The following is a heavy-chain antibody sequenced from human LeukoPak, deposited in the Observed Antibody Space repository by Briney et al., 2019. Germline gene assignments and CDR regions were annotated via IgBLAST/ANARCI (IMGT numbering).Heavy chain of an antibody. V-gene: IGHV4-59*01. J-gene: IGHJ6*03. CDR1: GGSISSYY. Sequence: PSETLSLTCTVSGGSISSYYWSWIRQPPGKGLEWIGYIYYSGSTNYNPSLKSRVTISVDTSKNQFSLKLSSVTAADTAVYYCARVYYGSGSLYYYYYMDVWGKGTTVTISS. CDR3: ARVYYGSGSLYYYYYMDV. D-gene: IGHD3-10*01. CDR2: IYYSGST.